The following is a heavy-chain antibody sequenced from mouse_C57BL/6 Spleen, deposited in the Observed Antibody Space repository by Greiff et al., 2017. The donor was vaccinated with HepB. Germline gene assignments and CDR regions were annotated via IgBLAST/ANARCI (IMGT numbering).Heavy chain of an antibody. CDR2: IYPRDGST. CDR3: ARKGGIRSYIDY. V-gene: IGHV1-78*01. D-gene: IGHD1-1*01. J-gene: IGHJ2*01. Sequence: VQLQQSDAELVKPGASVKISCTVSGYTFTDHSIHWMKQRPEQGLEWIGYIYPRDGSTKYNEKFKGKATLTADKSSSTAYMQLNSITSEDSAVDFCARKGGIRSYIDYWGQGTTLTVSS. CDR1: GYTFTDHS.